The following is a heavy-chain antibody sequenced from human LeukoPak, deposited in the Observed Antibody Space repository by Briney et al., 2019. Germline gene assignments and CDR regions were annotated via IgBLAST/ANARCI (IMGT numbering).Heavy chain of an antibody. CDR1: GGSITSSPYY. D-gene: IGHD6-19*01. Sequence: SETLSLTCTVSGGSITSSPYYWGWIRQPPGKGLEWIGNIYYSGSTYYNPSLKTRVTISVDTSKNQFSLKLTSVTAADTAVYYCARHASVDGNWPRPLDHWGQGSLVTVSS. CDR2: IYYSGST. V-gene: IGHV4-39*01. CDR3: ARHASVDGNWPRPLDH. J-gene: IGHJ4*02.